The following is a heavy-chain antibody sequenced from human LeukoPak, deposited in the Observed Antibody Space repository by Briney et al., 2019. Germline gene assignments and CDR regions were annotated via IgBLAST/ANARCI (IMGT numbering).Heavy chain of an antibody. J-gene: IGHJ4*02. Sequence: SETLSLTCAVYGGSFSGYYWSWTRQPPGKGLEWIGEINHSGSTNYNPSLKSRVTISVDTSKSQFSLKLNSMTAADTAVYYCARGAQTYYDKAPVDYWGQGTLVTVSS. CDR3: ARGAQTYYDKAPVDY. CDR2: INHSGST. D-gene: IGHD3-22*01. V-gene: IGHV4-34*01. CDR1: GGSFSGYY.